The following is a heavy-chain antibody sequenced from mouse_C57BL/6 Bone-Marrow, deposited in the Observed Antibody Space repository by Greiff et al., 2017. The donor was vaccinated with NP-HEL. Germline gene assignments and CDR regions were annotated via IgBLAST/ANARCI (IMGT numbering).Heavy chain of an antibody. D-gene: IGHD3-2*02. CDR1: GYTFTSYW. CDR2: IHPSDSDT. Sequence: QVQLQQPGAELVKPGASVKVSCKASGYTFTSYWMHWVKQRPGQGLEWIGRIHPSDSDTNYNQKFTGKATLTVEKSSSTAYMQLGSLTAEDSAVYYCAIRQLRPFDYWGQGTTLTVSS. J-gene: IGHJ2*01. V-gene: IGHV1-74*01. CDR3: AIRQLRPFDY.